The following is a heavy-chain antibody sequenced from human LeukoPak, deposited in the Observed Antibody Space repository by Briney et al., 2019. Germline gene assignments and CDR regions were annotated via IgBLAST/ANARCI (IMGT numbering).Heavy chain of an antibody. J-gene: IGHJ4*02. CDR2: ISSSSSTI. CDR1: GFTFSSYS. CDR3: ARYLAAAMSLFDY. Sequence: GGSLRLSCAASGFTFSSYSMNWVRQAPGKELEWVSYISSSSSTIYYADSVKGRFTIPRDNAKNSLYLQMNSLRAEDTAVYYCARYLAAAMSLFDYWGQGTQVTVSS. V-gene: IGHV3-48*04. D-gene: IGHD2-2*01.